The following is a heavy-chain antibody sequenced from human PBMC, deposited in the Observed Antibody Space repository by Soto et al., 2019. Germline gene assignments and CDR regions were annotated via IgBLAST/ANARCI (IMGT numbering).Heavy chain of an antibody. V-gene: IGHV3-30*18. D-gene: IGHD6-19*01. Sequence: QVQLVESGGGVVQPGRSLRLSCAASGFTFSNYGMHWVRQAPGKGLEWVAVISYDGSNKYNADSVKGRFTISRDKSKNTLYLQMNSLRAEETAVYYCAKDLDQWRRYSWFDPWGQGTLVTVSS. J-gene: IGHJ5*02. CDR1: GFTFSNYG. CDR2: ISYDGSNK. CDR3: AKDLDQWRRYSWFDP.